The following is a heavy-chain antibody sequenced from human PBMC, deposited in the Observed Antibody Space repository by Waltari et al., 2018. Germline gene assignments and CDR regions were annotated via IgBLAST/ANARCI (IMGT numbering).Heavy chain of an antibody. CDR2: IYTSGST. CDR1: GGDSSTGSYV. CDR3: ARETGTTWDS. Sequence: QVQLQESGPVLVEPSQTLSLTCTVSGGDSSTGSYVWSWIRQPAGKGLGWNGRIYTSGSTNYNPSLKSRVTISVDTSKQQFTLKLSSVTAADSAVYYCARETGTTWDSWGQGTLVTVSS. V-gene: IGHV4-61*02. D-gene: IGHD1-7*01. J-gene: IGHJ4*02.